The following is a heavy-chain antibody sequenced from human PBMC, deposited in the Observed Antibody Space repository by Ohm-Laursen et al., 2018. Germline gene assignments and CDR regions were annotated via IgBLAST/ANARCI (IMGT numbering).Heavy chain of an antibody. CDR1: GFTFSSYS. V-gene: IGHV3-9*01. D-gene: IGHD1-26*01. CDR3: AKMVGAWDFFDY. J-gene: IGHJ4*02. CDR2: ITWNSGTI. Sequence: SLRLSCSASGFTFSSYSMNWVRQAPGKGLEWVSGITWNSGTITYADSVKGRFTISRDNAKNSLYLQMNSLRAEDTALYYCAKMVGAWDFFDYWGQGTLVTVSS.